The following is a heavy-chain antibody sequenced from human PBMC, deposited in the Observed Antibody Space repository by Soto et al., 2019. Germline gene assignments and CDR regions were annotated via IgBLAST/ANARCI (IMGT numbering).Heavy chain of an antibody. Sequence: QVQLVQSGPEVKKPGASVKVSCKTSGYTFTSYGISWVRQAPGQGLEWMGWISTYKGNTNYAQKFQGRVTMTTDTSPSTAYMELRSLRSDDTAVYYRATRAPAFDYWGQGTLVTVSS. J-gene: IGHJ4*02. V-gene: IGHV1-18*01. CDR2: ISTYKGNT. CDR1: GYTFTSYG. CDR3: ATRAPAFDY.